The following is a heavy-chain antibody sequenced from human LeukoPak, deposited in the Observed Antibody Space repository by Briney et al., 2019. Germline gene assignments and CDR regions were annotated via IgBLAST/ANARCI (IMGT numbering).Heavy chain of an antibody. CDR1: GGSVSSHY. D-gene: IGHD5-18*01. V-gene: IGHV4-59*02. J-gene: IGHJ4*02. CDR3: ARATVDTAMVWNY. Sequence: SETLSLTCTVSGGSVSSHYWSWIRQPPDKGLEWIGYVYHSGSTDYNPPLKSRVTISMDTSKNRFSLKLRSVTTADTAVYYCARATVDTAMVWNYWGQGVLVTVSS. CDR2: VYHSGST.